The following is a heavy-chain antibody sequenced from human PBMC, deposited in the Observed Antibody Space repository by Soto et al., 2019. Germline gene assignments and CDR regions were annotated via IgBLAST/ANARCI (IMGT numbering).Heavy chain of an antibody. D-gene: IGHD2-2*02. Sequence: QVQLVESGGGVVQPGRSLRLCCAASGFSFSNYGMHWVRQAPGKGLEWVTFISYDGNNKHYADSVKGRFTISRDNSKNTLFLVMNSLRPEDTAVYFCAKDGYCSSTNCYTGSYYYYGMEVWGQGTTVTVSS. V-gene: IGHV3-30*18. J-gene: IGHJ6*02. CDR1: GFSFSNYG. CDR3: AKDGYCSSTNCYTGSYYYYGMEV. CDR2: ISYDGNNK.